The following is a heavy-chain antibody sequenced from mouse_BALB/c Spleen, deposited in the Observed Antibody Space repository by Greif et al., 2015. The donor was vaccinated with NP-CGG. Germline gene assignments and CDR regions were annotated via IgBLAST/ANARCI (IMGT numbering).Heavy chain of an antibody. CDR2: ISSGSSTI. D-gene: IGHD1-1*01. CDR3: ARGITTVVAYYAMDY. Sequence: EVQRVESGGGLVQPGGSRKLSCAASGFTFSSFGMHWVRQAPEKGLEWVAYISSGSSTIYYADTVKGRFTISRDNPKNTLFLQMTSLRSEDTAMYYCARGITTVVAYYAMDYWGQGTSVTVSS. J-gene: IGHJ4*01. V-gene: IGHV5-17*02. CDR1: GFTFSSFG.